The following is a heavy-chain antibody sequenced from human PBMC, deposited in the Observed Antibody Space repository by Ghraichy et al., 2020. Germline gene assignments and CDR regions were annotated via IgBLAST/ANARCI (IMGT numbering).Heavy chain of an antibody. Sequence: GGSLRLSCAAYGFTFSSYSMNWVRQAPGKGLEWVSSISSSSSYIYYADSVKGRFTISRDNAKNSLYLQMNSLRAEDTAVYYCARVLASVTDFQHWGQGTLVTVSS. J-gene: IGHJ1*01. D-gene: IGHD4-11*01. V-gene: IGHV3-21*01. CDR2: ISSSSSYI. CDR1: GFTFSSYS. CDR3: ARVLASVTDFQH.